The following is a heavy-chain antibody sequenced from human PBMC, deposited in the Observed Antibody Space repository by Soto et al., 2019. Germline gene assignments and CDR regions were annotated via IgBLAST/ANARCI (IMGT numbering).Heavy chain of an antibody. CDR1: GYTFINYA. CDR3: VRGKGPASTPGRIDS. J-gene: IGHJ4*02. D-gene: IGHD2-2*01. Sequence: ASVKVSCKASGYTFINYAIHWVRQAPGQRLEWMGWLNPGNGNTRYSQNFQGRVTFTRDTSARTAYMDLSSLRSGDTAVYYCVRGKGPASTPGRIDSWGQGTLVTVSS. V-gene: IGHV1-3*01. CDR2: LNPGNGNT.